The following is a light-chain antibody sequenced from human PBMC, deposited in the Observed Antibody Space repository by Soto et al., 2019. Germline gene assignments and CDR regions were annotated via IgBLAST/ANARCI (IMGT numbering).Light chain of an antibody. Sequence: SYELTQPPSVSVSPGQTASITCSGDKLGDKYTSWYQQKPGQSPLLVIYQDSKRPSGIPERFSGSNSGNTATLTISGTQAMDEADYYRQAWDTSTAVFGGGTKLTVL. V-gene: IGLV3-1*01. J-gene: IGLJ2*01. CDR1: KLGDKY. CDR2: QDS. CDR3: QAWDTSTAV.